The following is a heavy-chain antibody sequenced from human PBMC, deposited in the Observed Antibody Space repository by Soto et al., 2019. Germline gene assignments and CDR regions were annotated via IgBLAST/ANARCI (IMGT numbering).Heavy chain of an antibody. D-gene: IGHD1-26*01. CDR3: ARFKVGTTTDYYYGMDV. J-gene: IGHJ6*02. CDR1: GDTFSNYA. CDR2: IIPILGSA. V-gene: IGHV1-69*13. Sequence: SVKVSCRASGDTFSNYAICWVRQAPGQGLEWIGGIIPILGSANYAQKFQGRVTISADGSTNTANLELSSLRSEDTAVYYCARFKVGTTTDYYYGMDVWGQGTTVTVSS.